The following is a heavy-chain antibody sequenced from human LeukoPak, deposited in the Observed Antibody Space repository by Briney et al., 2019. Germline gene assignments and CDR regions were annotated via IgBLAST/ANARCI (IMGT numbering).Heavy chain of an antibody. D-gene: IGHD3-10*01. V-gene: IGHV4-39*07. Sequence: SETLSLTCTVSGGSISSSSYYWGWIRQPPGKGLDWIGSIYYSGSTYYNPSLKSRFTISVDTSKNQFSLKLSSVTAADTAVYHCARLVRGVVYFDYWGQGTLVTVSS. CDR2: IYYSGST. CDR1: GGSISSSSYY. CDR3: ARLVRGVVYFDY. J-gene: IGHJ4*02.